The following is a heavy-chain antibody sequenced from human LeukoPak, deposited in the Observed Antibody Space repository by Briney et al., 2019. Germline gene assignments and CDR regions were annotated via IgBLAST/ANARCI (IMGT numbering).Heavy chain of an antibody. J-gene: IGHJ4*02. D-gene: IGHD6-6*01. V-gene: IGHV4-4*07. CDR2: IYSSGST. CDR1: GGSINSFY. Sequence: SETQSLTCTVSGGSINSFYWTWIRQPAGKGLEWIGCIYSSGSTNFNPSLKSRVTMSVDTSKNQFSLRLSSVTAADTAAYFCARENWRSKSIDFDTWGQGTLVTVSS. CDR3: ARENWRSKSIDFDT.